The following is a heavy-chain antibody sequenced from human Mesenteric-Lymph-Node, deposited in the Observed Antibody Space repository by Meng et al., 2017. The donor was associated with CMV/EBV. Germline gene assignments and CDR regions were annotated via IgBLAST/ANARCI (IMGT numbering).Heavy chain of an antibody. Sequence: SVKVSCKASGGTFSSYTINWVRQAPGQGLEWMGGIIPIFGTANYAQKFQGRVTITTDESTSTIYMELSSLRSEDTAVYYCARGNPYSSSSVPDYWGQGTLVTVSS. V-gene: IGHV1-69*05. D-gene: IGHD6-6*01. CDR3: ARGNPYSSSSVPDY. CDR1: GGTFSSYT. J-gene: IGHJ4*02. CDR2: IIPIFGTA.